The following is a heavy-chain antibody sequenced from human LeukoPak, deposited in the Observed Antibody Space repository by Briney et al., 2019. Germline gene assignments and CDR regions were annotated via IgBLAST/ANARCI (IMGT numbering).Heavy chain of an antibody. J-gene: IGHJ4*02. CDR2: INQDGSEE. Sequence: GGSLRLSCAASGFTFSTYCMSWVRQAPGKGLEWVANINQDGSEEYHVDSVKGRFTISRDNADNSLYLQMNSLRADDTAVYYCARGDYYGSGSYLFDYWGQGTLVSVSS. D-gene: IGHD3-10*01. V-gene: IGHV3-7*03. CDR1: GFTFSTYC. CDR3: ARGDYYGSGSYLFDY.